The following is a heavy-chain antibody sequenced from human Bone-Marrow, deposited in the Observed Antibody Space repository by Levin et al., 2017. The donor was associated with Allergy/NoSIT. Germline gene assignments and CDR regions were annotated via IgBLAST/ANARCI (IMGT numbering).Heavy chain of an antibody. CDR1: GFTFDDYG. CDR3: AREIAVSRNYGMDV. D-gene: IGHD6-19*01. CDR2: INWNGDST. J-gene: IGHJ6*02. V-gene: IGHV3-20*04. Sequence: ASVKVSCAASGFTFDDYGMSWVRQAPGKGLEWVSNINWNGDSTGYADSVKGRFTISRDNAKNSLYLVMNSLRAEDTALYYCAREIAVSRNYGMDVWGQGTTVTVSS.